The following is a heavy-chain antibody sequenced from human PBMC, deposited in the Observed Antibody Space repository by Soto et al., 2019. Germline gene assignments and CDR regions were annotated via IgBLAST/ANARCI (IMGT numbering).Heavy chain of an antibody. J-gene: IGHJ6*02. Sequence: QVQLVQSGAAVKKPGSSVKVSCKASGGAFSDYAFSWVRQAPGQGLEWLGGIMPIFRAPDYAQKFQGRVTITADEFTRTAYMERNSLRSEDTAGYYCASWLKGADIGNYYYGMDVWGQGTTVTVS. CDR1: GGAFSDYA. CDR2: IMPIFRAP. V-gene: IGHV1-69*12. CDR3: ASWLKGADIGNYYYGMDV. D-gene: IGHD2-15*01.